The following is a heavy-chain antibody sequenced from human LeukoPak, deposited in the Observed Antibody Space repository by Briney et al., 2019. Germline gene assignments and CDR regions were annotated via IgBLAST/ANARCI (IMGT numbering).Heavy chain of an antibody. J-gene: IGHJ3*02. V-gene: IGHV4-34*01. D-gene: IGHD3-3*01. CDR2: INHSGST. CDR1: GGSFSGYY. CDR3: ATRIRYDFWSGYYYYDAFDI. Sequence: SETLSLTCAVYGGSFSGYYWSWIRQPPGKGLEWIGEINHSGSTNYNPSLKSRVTISVDKSKNQFSLKLSSVTAADTAVYYCATRIRYDFWSGYYYYDAFDIWGQGTMVTVSS.